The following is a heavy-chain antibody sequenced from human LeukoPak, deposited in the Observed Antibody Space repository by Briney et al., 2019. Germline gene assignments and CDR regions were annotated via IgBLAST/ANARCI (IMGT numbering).Heavy chain of an antibody. CDR2: INHSGST. Sequence: SETLSLTCAVYGGSFSGYYWSWIRQPPGKGLEWIGEINHSGSTNYNPSLKSRVTISVDTSKNQFSLKLSSVTAADTAVYYCARLPYGSGSPSSFDYWGQGTLVTVSS. D-gene: IGHD3-10*01. V-gene: IGHV4-34*01. CDR1: GGSFSGYY. J-gene: IGHJ4*02. CDR3: ARLPYGSGSPSSFDY.